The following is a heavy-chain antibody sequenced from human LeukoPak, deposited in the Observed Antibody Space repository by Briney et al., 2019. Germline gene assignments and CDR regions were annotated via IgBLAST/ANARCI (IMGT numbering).Heavy chain of an antibody. CDR3: AKDTYGSGSYPTQGDYFDY. V-gene: IGHV3-23*01. CDR1: GFTFSSYA. Sequence: GGSLRLSCAASGFTFSSYAMSWVGQAPGKGLEWVSAISGSGGSTYYADSVKGRFTISRDNSKNTLYLQMNSLRAEDTAVYYCAKDTYGSGSYPTQGDYFDYWGQGTLVTVSS. D-gene: IGHD3-10*01. CDR2: ISGSGGST. J-gene: IGHJ4*02.